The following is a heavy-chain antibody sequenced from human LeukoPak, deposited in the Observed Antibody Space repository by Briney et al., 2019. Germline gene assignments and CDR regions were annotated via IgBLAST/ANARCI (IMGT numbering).Heavy chain of an antibody. CDR3: AREPPMATITGFDY. D-gene: IGHD5-24*01. CDR2: ISAYNGNT. Sequence: ASVKVSCKASGYTFTSYGISWVRQAPGQGLEWMGWISAYNGNTNYAQKLQGRVTMTTDTSTSTVYMELSSLRSEDTAVYYCAREPPMATITGFDYWGQGTLVTVSS. V-gene: IGHV1-18*01. J-gene: IGHJ4*02. CDR1: GYTFTSYG.